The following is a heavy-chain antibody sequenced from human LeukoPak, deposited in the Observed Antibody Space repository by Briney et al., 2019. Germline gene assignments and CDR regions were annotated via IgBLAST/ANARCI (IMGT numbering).Heavy chain of an antibody. Sequence: PGRSLRLSCAASGFTFSSYAMSWVRQAPGKGLEWVSAISGSGGSTYYADSVKGRFTISGDNSKNTVYLQMNSLRAEDTALYYCAKGGVYGDYYFDYWGQGTLVTVSS. CDR3: AKGGVYGDYYFDY. J-gene: IGHJ4*02. CDR2: ISGSGGST. D-gene: IGHD4-17*01. V-gene: IGHV3-23*01. CDR1: GFTFSSYA.